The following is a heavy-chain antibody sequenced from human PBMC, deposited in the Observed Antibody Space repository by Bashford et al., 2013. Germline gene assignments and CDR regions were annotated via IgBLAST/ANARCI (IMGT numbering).Heavy chain of an antibody. J-gene: IGHJ4*02. V-gene: IGHV1-2*02. CDR1: GYRFTDYY. Sequence: ASVKVSCKASGYRFTDYYMHWVRQAPGQGPEWMGWMHPKNGGTRYAQKFQGRVSMTRDTSKNQFSLMLTSVTAADTAIYYCARGRAGYDLEGFDYWGQGTLVTVSS. CDR3: ARGRAGYDLEGFDY. D-gene: IGHD5-12*01. CDR2: MHPKNGGT.